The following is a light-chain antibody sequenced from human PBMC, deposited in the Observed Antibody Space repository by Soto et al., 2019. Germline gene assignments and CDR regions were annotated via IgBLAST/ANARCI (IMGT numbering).Light chain of an antibody. J-gene: IGKJ1*01. Sequence: TQSPATLSVSPGERATXXXXASQNINNFLAWYQQKPGQAPRLLIFDASNRASGIPGRFSGSGSGTDFTLTISSLEPEDFAVYYCQQRSNWPRTFGQGTKVDIK. V-gene: IGKV3-11*01. CDR2: DAS. CDR3: QQRSNWPRT. CDR1: QNINNF.